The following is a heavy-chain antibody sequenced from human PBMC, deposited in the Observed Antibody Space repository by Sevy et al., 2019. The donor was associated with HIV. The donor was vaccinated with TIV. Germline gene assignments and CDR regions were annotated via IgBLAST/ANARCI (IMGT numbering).Heavy chain of an antibody. Sequence: GGSLRLSCAASGFTFSSYAMHWVRQAPGKGLEWVAVISYDGSNKYYADTVKGRFTISRDNSKNTLYLQMNSLRAEDTAVYYCARSTFVDTAMAKRKHYYYYGMDVWGQWTTVTVSS. CDR3: ARSTFVDTAMAKRKHYYYYGMDV. CDR2: ISYDGSNK. CDR1: GFTFSSYA. V-gene: IGHV3-30-3*01. J-gene: IGHJ6*02. D-gene: IGHD5-18*01.